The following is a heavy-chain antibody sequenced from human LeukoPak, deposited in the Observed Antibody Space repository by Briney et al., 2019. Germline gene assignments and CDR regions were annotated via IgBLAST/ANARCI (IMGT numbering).Heavy chain of an antibody. D-gene: IGHD4-23*01. CDR3: VRVTDDYGSNVLDY. CDR2: IAYDGSRA. V-gene: IGHV3-30*03. J-gene: IGHJ4*02. CDR1: GFTFGGYG. Sequence: PGRSLRLSCAGSGFTFGGYGMHWFRQTPGKGLEWVAVIAYDGSRAFYADSVKGRFTISRDNSKNTLYLQMNSLRAEDTAVYYCVRVTDDYGSNVLDYWGQGTLVTVSS.